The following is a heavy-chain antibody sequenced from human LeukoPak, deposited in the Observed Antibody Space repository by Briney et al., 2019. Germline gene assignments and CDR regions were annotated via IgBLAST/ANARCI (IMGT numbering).Heavy chain of an antibody. Sequence: KPGGSLRLSCAASGFTFSSYSMNWVRQAPGKGLEWVSSISSSSSYIYYADSVKGRFTISRDNAKNSLYLQMNSLRAEDTAVYYCAREGGSTSPDGMDVWGQGTTVTVSS. CDR2: ISSSSSYI. CDR1: GFTFSSYS. CDR3: AREGGSTSPDGMDV. D-gene: IGHD2-2*01. V-gene: IGHV3-21*01. J-gene: IGHJ6*02.